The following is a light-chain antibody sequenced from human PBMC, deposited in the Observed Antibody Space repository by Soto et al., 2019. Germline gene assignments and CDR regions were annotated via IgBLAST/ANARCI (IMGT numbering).Light chain of an antibody. V-gene: IGKV1-5*01. CDR1: QSINSR. J-gene: IGKJ1*01. CDR2: DVS. Sequence: IPMTQSPSTLSAYAGDRVTITCRASQSINSRLAWYQQKPGKAPKLLIYDVSNLESGVPSRFSGSGSGTEFTLIISSLQSDDFATYYCQEYSSYWTFGQGTKVDIK. CDR3: QEYSSYWT.